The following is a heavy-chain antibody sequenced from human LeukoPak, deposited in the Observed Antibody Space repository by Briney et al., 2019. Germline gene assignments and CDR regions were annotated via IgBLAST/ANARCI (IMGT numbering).Heavy chain of an antibody. D-gene: IGHD6-13*01. CDR1: GGSISSSSYY. V-gene: IGHV4-39*07. J-gene: IGHJ4*02. Sequence: SETLSLTCTVSGGSISSSSYYWGWIRQPPGKGLEWIGSIYYSGSTYYNPSLKSRVTISVDTSKSQFSLKLSSVTAADTAVYYCASSGGIAAAGINYWGQGTLVTVSS. CDR2: IYYSGST. CDR3: ASSGGIAAAGINY.